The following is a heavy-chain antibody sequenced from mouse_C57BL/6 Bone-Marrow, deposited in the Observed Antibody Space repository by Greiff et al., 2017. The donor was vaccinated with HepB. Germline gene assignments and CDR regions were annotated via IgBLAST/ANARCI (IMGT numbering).Heavy chain of an antibody. Sequence: VQGVESGPGLVQPSQSLSITCTVSGFSLTSYGVHWVRQSPGKGLEWLGVIWSGGSTDYNAAFISRLSISKDNSKSQVFFKMNSLQADDTAIYYCARNSYYYGWYYAMDYWGQGTSVTVSS. CDR3: ARNSYYYGWYYAMDY. V-gene: IGHV2-2*01. CDR2: IWSGGST. J-gene: IGHJ4*01. D-gene: IGHD1-1*01. CDR1: GFSLTSYG.